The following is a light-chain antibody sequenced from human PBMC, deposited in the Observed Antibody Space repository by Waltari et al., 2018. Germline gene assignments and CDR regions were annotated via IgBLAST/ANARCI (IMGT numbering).Light chain of an antibody. CDR3: SSYTSSSTLVV. Sequence: QSALTQPASVSGSPGQSITISCTGTSSDVGGYNYVSWYQQHPGKAPKLMIYDVSNRPAGHSNPFSGSKSGNTASLTISGLQAEDEADYYCSSYTSSSTLVVFGGGTKLTVL. CDR2: DVS. CDR1: SSDVGGYNY. J-gene: IGLJ2*01. V-gene: IGLV2-14*01.